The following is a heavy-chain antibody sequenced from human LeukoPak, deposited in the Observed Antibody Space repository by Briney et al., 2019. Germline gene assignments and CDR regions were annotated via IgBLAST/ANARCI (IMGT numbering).Heavy chain of an antibody. CDR1: GGSISSGAYY. J-gene: IGHJ1*01. CDR2: IYHNGSP. Sequence: PSQTLSLTCTVSGGSISSGAYYWSWIRQPAGKGLEYIGHIYHNGSPNYNPSLKSRVTISVDTSRNEYSLRLRSVTAADTAIYYCAIAAAGILYFQHWGQGTLVTVSS. CDR3: AIAAAGILYFQH. D-gene: IGHD6-13*01. V-gene: IGHV4-61*09.